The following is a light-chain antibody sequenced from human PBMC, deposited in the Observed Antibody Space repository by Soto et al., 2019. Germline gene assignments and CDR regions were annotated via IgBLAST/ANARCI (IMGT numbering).Light chain of an antibody. CDR3: QKYNSAPRT. CDR1: QGISHY. Sequence: DIQMTQSPSSLSASVGDRVTITCRASQGISHYLAWYQQRPGQVPKLLIHDANILQSGVPSRFSGSGSGTDFTLTISSPQPEDVATYYCQKYNSAPRTFGQGTKVDIK. J-gene: IGKJ1*01. CDR2: DAN. V-gene: IGKV1-27*01.